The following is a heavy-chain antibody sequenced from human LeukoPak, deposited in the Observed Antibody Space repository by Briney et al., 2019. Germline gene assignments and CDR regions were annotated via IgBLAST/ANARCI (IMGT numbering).Heavy chain of an antibody. V-gene: IGHV3-30-3*01. CDR1: GFTFSSYA. Sequence: PGGSLRLSCAASGFTFSSYAMHWVRQAPGKGLEWVAVISYDGSNKYYADSVKGRFTISRDNSKNTLYLQMNSLRAEDTAVYYCAREGTGYQLLLVGAFDIWGQGTMVTVSS. CDR2: ISYDGSNK. CDR3: AREGTGYQLLLVGAFDI. J-gene: IGHJ3*02. D-gene: IGHD2-2*01.